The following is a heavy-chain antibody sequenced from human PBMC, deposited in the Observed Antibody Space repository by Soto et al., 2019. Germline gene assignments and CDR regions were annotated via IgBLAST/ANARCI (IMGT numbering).Heavy chain of an antibody. CDR3: TTAPPVFAVVTAWGGS. V-gene: IGHV3-15*07. CDR2: IKSKTDGGTT. CDR1: GFTFSNAW. J-gene: IGHJ4*02. Sequence: EVQLVESGGGLVKPGGSLRLSCAASGFTFSNAWMNWVRQAPGKGLEWVGRIKSKTDGGTTDYAAPVKGRFTISRDDSKNTLYLQMNSLKTEDTAVYYCTTAPPVFAVVTAWGGSWGQGTLVTVSS. D-gene: IGHD2-21*02.